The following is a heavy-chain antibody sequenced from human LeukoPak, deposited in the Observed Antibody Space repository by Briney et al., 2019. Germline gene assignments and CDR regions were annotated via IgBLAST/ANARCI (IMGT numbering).Heavy chain of an antibody. D-gene: IGHD3-22*01. CDR2: INHSGST. V-gene: IGHV4-34*01. Sequence: SETLSLTCAVYGGSFSGYYWSWIRQPPGKGLEWIGEINHSGSTNYNPSLKSRVTISVDTSKNQFSLKLSSVTAADTAVYYCARGGYYDGSGYYALIDYWGQGTLVTVSS. CDR3: ARGGYYDGSGYYALIDY. J-gene: IGHJ4*02. CDR1: GGSFSGYY.